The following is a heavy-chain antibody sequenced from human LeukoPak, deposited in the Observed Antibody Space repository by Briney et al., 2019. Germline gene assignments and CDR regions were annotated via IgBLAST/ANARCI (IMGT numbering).Heavy chain of an antibody. CDR2: ISGSGGST. V-gene: IGHV3-23*01. CDR3: AKESGCSGGSCPFDC. Sequence: GGSLRLSCAASRFTLSNYWMSWVRQAPGKGLEWVSAISGSGGSTYYADSVKGRFAISRDNSKNTPYLQMNSLRAEDTAVYYCAKESGCSGGSCPFDCWGQGTLVTVSS. D-gene: IGHD2-15*01. J-gene: IGHJ4*02. CDR1: RFTLSNYW.